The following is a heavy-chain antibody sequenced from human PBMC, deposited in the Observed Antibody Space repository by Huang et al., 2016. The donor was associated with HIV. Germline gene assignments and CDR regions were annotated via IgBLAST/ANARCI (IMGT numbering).Heavy chain of an antibody. D-gene: IGHD4-17*01. V-gene: IGHV1-8*02. CDR1: GYTFTNYD. CDR3: ARSAYGDLDY. J-gene: IGHJ4*02. CDR2: MNPKTGNT. Sequence: QVHLVQSGAEVKKPGASVKVSCKASGYTFTNYDINWVRQAPGRGVEWMGWMNPKTGNTGFAQSFQGRVTMTRKTSRTTAYMELTSLTSEDTAVYYCARSAYGDLDYWGLGTLVIVSS.